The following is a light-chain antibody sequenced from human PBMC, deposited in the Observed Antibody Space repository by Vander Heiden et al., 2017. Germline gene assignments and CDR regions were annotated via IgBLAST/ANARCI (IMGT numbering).Light chain of an antibody. Sequence: EIVLTQSPATLSLSPGERATLSCRASRSINNYLAWYQQKPGQAPRLLIYDASTRATGIPARFSGSGSGTDFSLTISSLEPEDFAVYYCQQRYNWPPVTFGPGTKVDIK. V-gene: IGKV3-11*01. CDR1: RSINNY. J-gene: IGKJ3*01. CDR3: QQRYNWPPVT. CDR2: DAS.